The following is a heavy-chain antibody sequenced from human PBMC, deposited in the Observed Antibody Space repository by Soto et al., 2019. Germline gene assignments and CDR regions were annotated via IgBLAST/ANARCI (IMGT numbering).Heavy chain of an antibody. Sequence: PGGSQRLSCAASGFTFNTYGMTWVRQAPGKGLEWVSTVSGSGGGTYYADSVKGRFTISRVNSKNTMYLQMSNLRAEDTAVYFCARIGPYCGGDCYPDFDFWGLGTPVTVSS. V-gene: IGHV3-23*01. CDR2: VSGSGGGT. CDR1: GFTFNTYG. D-gene: IGHD2-21*02. CDR3: ARIGPYCGGDCYPDFDF. J-gene: IGHJ4*02.